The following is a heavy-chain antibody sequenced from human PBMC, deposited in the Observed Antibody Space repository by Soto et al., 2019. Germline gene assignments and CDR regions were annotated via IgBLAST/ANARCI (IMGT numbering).Heavy chain of an antibody. J-gene: IGHJ6*02. V-gene: IGHV1-69*13. D-gene: IGHD3-3*01. Sequence: SVKVSCKASGGTFSSYAISWVRQAPGQGLEWMGGIIPIFGTANYAQKFQGRVTITADESTSTAYMELSSLRSEDTAVYYCARRDFWSGYSRNYYYGMDVWGQGTTVTVSS. CDR1: GGTFSSYA. CDR2: IIPIFGTA. CDR3: ARRDFWSGYSRNYYYGMDV.